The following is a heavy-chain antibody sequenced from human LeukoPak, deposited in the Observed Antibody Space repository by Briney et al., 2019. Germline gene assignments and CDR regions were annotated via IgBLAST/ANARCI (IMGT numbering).Heavy chain of an antibody. D-gene: IGHD3-10*01. CDR1: GFTFSNAW. J-gene: IGHJ3*02. V-gene: IGHV3-15*01. Sequence: GGSLRLSCAASGFTFSNAWMTWVRQAPGKGLEWVGRIKSKTDGGTTDYAAPAKGGFTISRDDSQNTLYLQMHSLKTEDTAVYYCTTDLGITMVRGVIGDAFDIWGQGTMVTVSS. CDR3: TTDLGITMVRGVIGDAFDI. CDR2: IKSKTDGGTT.